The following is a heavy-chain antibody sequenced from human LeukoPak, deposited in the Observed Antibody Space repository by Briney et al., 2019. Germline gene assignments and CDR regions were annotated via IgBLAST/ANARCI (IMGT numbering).Heavy chain of an antibody. CDR3: AKDMAGAPTSNWFDP. Sequence: SVKVSCKAAGGTFSSYAISWVRQAPGQGLEWMGRIIPFLGIVDYAPKFQGRVTVTADRSTSTAYTELSSLRSDDTAVYYCAKDMAGAPTSNWFDPWGQGTLVTVSS. J-gene: IGHJ5*02. V-gene: IGHV1-69*04. D-gene: IGHD3-10*01. CDR1: GGTFSSYA. CDR2: IIPFLGIV.